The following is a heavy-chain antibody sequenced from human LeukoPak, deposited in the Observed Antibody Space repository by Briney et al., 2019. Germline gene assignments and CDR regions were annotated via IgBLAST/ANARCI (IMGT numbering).Heavy chain of an antibody. D-gene: IGHD1-14*01. CDR3: ARLSYKRFDH. V-gene: IGHV4-39*01. J-gene: IGHJ4*02. Sequence: SKTLSLTCTVSGGSISSSSYYWGWVRQPPGKGLEWIGSISYSGSTYYNPSLKSRVTISVDTSKNQFSLRLRSVTAADTAVYYCARLSYKRFDHWGQGTLVTVSS. CDR1: GGSISSSSYY. CDR2: ISYSGST.